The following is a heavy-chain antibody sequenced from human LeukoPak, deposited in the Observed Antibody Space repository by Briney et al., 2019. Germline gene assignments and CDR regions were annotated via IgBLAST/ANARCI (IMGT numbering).Heavy chain of an antibody. CDR2: IFYSGST. V-gene: IGHV4-61*01. D-gene: IGHD6-6*01. Sequence: SETLSLTCTVSGGSVSSDSYYWSWIRQPPGKGLEWIGYIFYSGSTNYNPSLKSRITISVDTSKNQFSLKLSSVTAADTAVYYCARPSTKYSSSSGYFQHWGQGTLVTVSS. CDR1: GGSVSSDSYY. J-gene: IGHJ1*01. CDR3: ARPSTKYSSSSGYFQH.